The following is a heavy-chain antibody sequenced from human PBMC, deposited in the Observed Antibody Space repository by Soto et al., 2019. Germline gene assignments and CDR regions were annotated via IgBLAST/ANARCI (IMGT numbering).Heavy chain of an antibody. Sequence: QVHLVQSGAEVKKPGASVKVSCKGSGYGFTTYVITWVRQAPGQGLEWMAWISAHNGNTNYAQKLQGRVTVTRDTSTTTAYMELRSLRFDDTAVYYCARGRYGEYWGQGALVTVSS. CDR1: GYGFTTYV. CDR2: ISAHNGNT. V-gene: IGHV1-18*01. J-gene: IGHJ4*02. D-gene: IGHD3-10*01. CDR3: ARGRYGEY.